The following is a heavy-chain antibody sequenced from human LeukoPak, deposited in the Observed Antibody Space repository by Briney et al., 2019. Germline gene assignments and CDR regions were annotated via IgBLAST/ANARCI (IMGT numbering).Heavy chain of an antibody. CDR2: IYYSGST. CDR3: ARGVTYYDILTGYYGDEDWFDP. Sequence: SETLSLTCAVYGGSFSGYYWSWIRQPPGKGLEWIGYIYYSGSTNYNPSLKSRVTISVDTSKNQFSLKLSSVTAADTAVYYCARGVTYYDILTGYYGDEDWFDPWGQGTLVTVSS. D-gene: IGHD3-9*01. CDR1: GGSFSGYY. J-gene: IGHJ5*02. V-gene: IGHV4-59*01.